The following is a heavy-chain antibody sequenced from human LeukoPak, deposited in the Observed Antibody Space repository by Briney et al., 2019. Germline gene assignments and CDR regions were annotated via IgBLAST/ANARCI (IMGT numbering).Heavy chain of an antibody. J-gene: IGHJ4*02. CDR3: ARSAGTVDY. CDR1: GGSISGYY. V-gene: IGHV4-34*01. Sequence: SETLSLTCAVYGGSISGYYWSWIRQPPGKGLEWIGEINHSGSTNYNPSLKSRVTISVDTSKNQFSLKLSSVTAADTAVYYCARSAGTVDYWGQGTLVTVSS. D-gene: IGHD1-14*01. CDR2: INHSGST.